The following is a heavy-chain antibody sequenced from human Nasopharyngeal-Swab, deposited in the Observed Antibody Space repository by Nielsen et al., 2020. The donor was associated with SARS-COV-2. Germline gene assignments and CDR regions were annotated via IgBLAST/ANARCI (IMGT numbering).Heavy chain of an antibody. CDR1: GFIFNNYA. J-gene: IGHJ4*02. V-gene: IGHV3-23*01. CDR3: ARVRREIWSSGNDYGSGSFDN. D-gene: IGHD3-10*01. CDR2: IWGSGRGT. Sequence: GESLKISCSASGFIFNNYAMSWIRQAPGKGLEWVGIIWGSGRGTNYAESVKGRFTISRDNSNNTLFLHMNSLRVEHTAVYYCARVRREIWSSGNDYGSGSFDNWGQGTLVTVSS.